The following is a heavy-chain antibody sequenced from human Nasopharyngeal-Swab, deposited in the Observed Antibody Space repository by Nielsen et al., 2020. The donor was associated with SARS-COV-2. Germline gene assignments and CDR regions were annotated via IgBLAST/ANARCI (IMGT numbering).Heavy chain of an antibody. CDR2: IVPILGIA. D-gene: IGHD2-15*01. CDR1: GGPFSSYA. Sequence: SVKVSCKASGGPFSSYAISWVRQAPGQGLEWMGRIVPILGIANYAQKFQGRVTITADKSTSKAYMELISLGSEDTAGYYCAREYCSGGSCYGNYGMDVWGQGTTVTVSS. CDR3: AREYCSGGSCYGNYGMDV. J-gene: IGHJ6*02. V-gene: IGHV1-69*04.